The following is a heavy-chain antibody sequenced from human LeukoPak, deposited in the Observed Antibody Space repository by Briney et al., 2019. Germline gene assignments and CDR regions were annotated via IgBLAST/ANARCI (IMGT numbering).Heavy chain of an antibody. CDR3: AKVVDILTNFDY. J-gene: IGHJ4*02. CDR2: VRSDGSNK. CDR1: GFTFSTYG. D-gene: IGHD3-9*01. Sequence: GGSLRLSCAASGFTFSTYGMHWVRQAPGKGLEWVAFVRSDGSNKYYADSVKGRFTISRDNSKNTVYLQMNSLRAEDTAVYYCAKVVDILTNFDYWGQGTLVTVSS. V-gene: IGHV3-30*02.